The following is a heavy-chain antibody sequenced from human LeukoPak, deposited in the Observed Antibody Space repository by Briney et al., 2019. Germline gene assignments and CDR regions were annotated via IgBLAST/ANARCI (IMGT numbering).Heavy chain of an antibody. D-gene: IGHD3/OR15-3a*01. CDR1: GGSISSSSYY. V-gene: IGHV4-61*05. CDR3: ASDLPWFDP. CDR2: IYYSGST. Sequence: PSETLSLTCTVSGGSISSSSYYWGWIRQPPGKGLEWIGYIYYSGSTNYNPSLKTRVTISVDTSKNQFSLKLSSVTAADTAVYYCASDLPWFDPWGQGTLVTVSS. J-gene: IGHJ5*02.